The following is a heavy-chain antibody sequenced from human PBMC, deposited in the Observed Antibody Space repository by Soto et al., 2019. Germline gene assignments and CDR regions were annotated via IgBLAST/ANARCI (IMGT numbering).Heavy chain of an antibody. V-gene: IGHV1-69*01. CDR3: ARDHYYYDSSGSEFLDYYYYGMDV. Sequence: QVQLVQSGSELKEPGASVKVSCKASGYTFTNYAMNWVRQAPGQGLEWMGWIIPIFGTANYAQKFQGRVTITADESTSTAYMELSSLRSEDTAVYYCARDHYYYDSSGSEFLDYYYYGMDVWGQGTTVTVSS. CDR2: IIPIFGTA. D-gene: IGHD3-22*01. CDR1: GYTFTNYA. J-gene: IGHJ6*02.